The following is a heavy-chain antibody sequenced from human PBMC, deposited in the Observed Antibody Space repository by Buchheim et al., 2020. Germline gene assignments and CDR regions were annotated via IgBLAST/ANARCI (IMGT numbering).Heavy chain of an antibody. J-gene: IGHJ5*02. CDR3: AAIATDVSRWFDA. CDR2: IHYSGST. D-gene: IGHD6-13*01. CDR1: GDPLSSYNYF. Sequence: QVQLQEPGPGLVKPSETLSLTCTVSGDPLSSYNYFWGWIRQPPGKGLDWIGYIHYSGSTYYSPSLQSRITMSVDTSKNQFSLNVNSVTAADTAVYYCAAIATDVSRWFDAWGQGTL. V-gene: IGHV4-39*01.